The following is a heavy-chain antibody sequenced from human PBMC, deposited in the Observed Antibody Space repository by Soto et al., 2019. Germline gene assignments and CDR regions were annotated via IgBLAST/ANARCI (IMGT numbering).Heavy chain of an antibody. V-gene: IGHV1-8*01. Sequence: QVQLVQSGAEVKKPGASVKVSCQTSGYNFSAYYFNWVRQAAGQGPEWMGCLNPRNGQTGYVQKFRGRVTMTRDTSIATVYLELSRLTSEDTAIYFCARETDTSMVDYWGQGTLVTVSS. CDR3: ARETDTSMVDY. CDR1: GYNFSAYY. CDR2: LNPRNGQT. D-gene: IGHD5-18*01. J-gene: IGHJ4*02.